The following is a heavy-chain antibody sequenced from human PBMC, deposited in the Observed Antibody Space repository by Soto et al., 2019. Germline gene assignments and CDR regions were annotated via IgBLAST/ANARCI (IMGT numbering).Heavy chain of an antibody. CDR2: IIPILGIA. CDR1: GGTFSSYT. D-gene: IGHD5-18*01. Sequence: QVQLVQSGAEVKKPGSSVKVSCKASGGTFSSYTISWVRQAPGQGLEWMGRIIPILGIANYAQKFQGRVTLTADKSTSTAYMELRSLRSEDTAVYYCARLPFTGWYFDLWGRGTPVTVSS. J-gene: IGHJ2*01. CDR3: ARLPFTGWYFDL. V-gene: IGHV1-69*02.